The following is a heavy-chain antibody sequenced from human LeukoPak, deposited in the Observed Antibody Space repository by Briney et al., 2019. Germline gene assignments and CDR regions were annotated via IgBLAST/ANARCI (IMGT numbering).Heavy chain of an antibody. Sequence: PSETLSLTCTVSGGSISSTTYYWDWIRQPPGKGLEWIGEINHSGSTNYNPSLKSRVTISVDTSKNQFSLKLSSVTAADTAVYYCARGLGRGLELRRRYPRAFDYWGQGTLVTVSS. V-gene: IGHV4-39*07. D-gene: IGHD1-7*01. CDR1: GGSISSTTYY. CDR2: INHSGST. CDR3: ARGLGRGLELRRRYPRAFDY. J-gene: IGHJ4*02.